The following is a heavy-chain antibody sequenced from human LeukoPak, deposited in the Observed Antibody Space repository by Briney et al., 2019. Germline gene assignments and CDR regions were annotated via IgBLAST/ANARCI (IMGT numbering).Heavy chain of an antibody. CDR1: GFTFSNSW. J-gene: IGHJ6*02. CDR2: INQDGGEK. V-gene: IGHV3-7*05. Sequence: GGSLRLSCGASGFTFSNSWMTWVRQAPGKGPEWVANINQDGGEKYHVDSVEGRFTISRDNAKNSLYLQMNSLRAEDTAVYYCARGHYGMDVWGQGTTVTVSS. CDR3: ARGHYGMDV.